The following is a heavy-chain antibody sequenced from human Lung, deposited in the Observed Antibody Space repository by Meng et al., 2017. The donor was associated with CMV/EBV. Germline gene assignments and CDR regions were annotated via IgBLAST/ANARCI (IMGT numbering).Heavy chain of an antibody. J-gene: IGHJ4*02. Sequence: GGSXRLSCAASGFTFDDYAMHWVRQAPGKGLEWVSLISWDGGSTYYADSVNGRFTISRDNSKNSLYLQMNSLRAEDTALYYCAKDTQRGYSQSIFTHLGQGXLVTVSS. CDR1: GFTFDDYA. V-gene: IGHV3-43D*03. D-gene: IGHD5-18*01. CDR2: ISWDGGST. CDR3: AKDTQRGYSQSIFTH.